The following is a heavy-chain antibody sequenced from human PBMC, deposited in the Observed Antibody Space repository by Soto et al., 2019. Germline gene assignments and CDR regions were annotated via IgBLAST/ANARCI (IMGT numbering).Heavy chain of an antibody. D-gene: IGHD1-20*01. V-gene: IGHV3-48*02. CDR3: ARDNWYRMDV. CDR2: IRHDSGSI. CDR1: GFTFSRYS. Sequence: GWSLRLSCAASGFTFSRYSMNWVRQAPGKGLEWISYIRHDSGSISYADSVKGRFTISRDDAKNSLYLQMNSLRDEDTAVYYCARDNWYRMDVWGQGTTVTVSS. J-gene: IGHJ6*02.